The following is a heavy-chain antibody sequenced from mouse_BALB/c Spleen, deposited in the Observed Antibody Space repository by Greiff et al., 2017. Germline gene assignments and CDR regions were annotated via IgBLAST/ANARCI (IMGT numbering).Heavy chain of an antibody. J-gene: IGHJ3*01. D-gene: IGHD1-1*01. CDR3: AREDGSSYNWFAY. V-gene: IGHV4-1*02. Sequence: EVKLVESGGGLVQPGGSLKLSCAASGFDFSRYWMSWVRQAPGKGLEWIGEINPDSSTINYTPSLKDKFIISRDNAKNTLYLQMSKVRSEDTALYYCAREDGSSYNWFAYWGQGTLVTVSA. CDR1: GFDFSRYW. CDR2: INPDSSTI.